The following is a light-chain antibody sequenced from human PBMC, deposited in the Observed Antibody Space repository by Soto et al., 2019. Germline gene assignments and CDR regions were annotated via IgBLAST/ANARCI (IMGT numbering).Light chain of an antibody. V-gene: IGKV1-12*01. Sequence: DIQITQSPSSLSASVGDRVTITCRASQDISGWLAWFQQKPGKAPNLLIYAASILQSGVPSRFSGSGSGTDFTLTISSLQPEDFATYYCLQDYNYPRTFGQGTKVDIK. CDR3: LQDYNYPRT. J-gene: IGKJ1*01. CDR1: QDISGW. CDR2: AAS.